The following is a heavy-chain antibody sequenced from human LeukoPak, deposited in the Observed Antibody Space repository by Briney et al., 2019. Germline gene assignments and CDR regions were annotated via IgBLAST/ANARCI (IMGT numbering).Heavy chain of an antibody. CDR1: GFTFSSYE. V-gene: IGHV3-48*03. Sequence: GGSLRLSCAASGFTFSSYEMNWVRQAPGKGLEWVSYISSSGSTIYYADSVKGRFTISRDYAKNSLYLQMNSLRAEDTAVYYCASRGSYSDYWGQGTLVTVSS. CDR2: ISSSGSTI. CDR3: ASRGSYSDY. D-gene: IGHD1-26*01. J-gene: IGHJ4*02.